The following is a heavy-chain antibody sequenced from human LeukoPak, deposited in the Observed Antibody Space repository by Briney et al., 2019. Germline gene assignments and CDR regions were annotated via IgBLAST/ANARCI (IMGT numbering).Heavy chain of an antibody. CDR1: GYTFTSYY. J-gene: IGHJ3*02. V-gene: IGHV1-46*03. CDR3: ARASTYGGNSGNAFDI. Sequence: ASVKVSCKASGYTFTSYYMHWVRQAPGQGLEWMGIINPSGGSTSYAQTFQGRVTMTRDTSTSTVYMELSSLRSEDTAVCYCARASTYGGNSGNAFDIWGQGTMVTVSS. CDR2: INPSGGST. D-gene: IGHD4-23*01.